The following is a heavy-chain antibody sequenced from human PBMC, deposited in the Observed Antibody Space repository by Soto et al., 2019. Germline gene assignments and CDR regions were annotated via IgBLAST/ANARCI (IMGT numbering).Heavy chain of an antibody. CDR1: GGSISSYY. D-gene: IGHD3-3*01. Sequence: PETLSLTCTVSGGSISSYYWSWIRQPPGKGLEWIGYIYYSGSTNYNPSLKSRVTISVDTSKNQFSLKLSSVTAADTAVYYCARVNYDFWSGYYARGAFDIWGQGTMVTVSS. V-gene: IGHV4-59*01. J-gene: IGHJ3*02. CDR3: ARVNYDFWSGYYARGAFDI. CDR2: IYYSGST.